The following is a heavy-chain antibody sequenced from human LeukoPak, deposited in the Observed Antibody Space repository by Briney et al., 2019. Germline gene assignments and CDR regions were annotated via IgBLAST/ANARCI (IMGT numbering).Heavy chain of an antibody. D-gene: IGHD6-13*01. CDR2: IKQDGSEK. CDR1: GFTFSSYW. CDR3: ARDSRSSSSSWWVGTLDY. V-gene: IGHV3-7*01. Sequence: GGSLRLSCAASGFTFSSYWMSWVRQAPGKGLEWVANIKQDGSEKYYVDSVKGRFTISRDNAKNPLYLQMNSLRAEDTAVYYCARDSRSSSSSWWVGTLDYWGQGTLVTVSS. J-gene: IGHJ4*02.